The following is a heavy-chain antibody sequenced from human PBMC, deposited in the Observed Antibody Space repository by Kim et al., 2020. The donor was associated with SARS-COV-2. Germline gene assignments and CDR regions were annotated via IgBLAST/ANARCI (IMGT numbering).Heavy chain of an antibody. CDR2: INTGNGNT. Sequence: ASVKVSCKASGYTFTSYAMHWVRQAPGQRLEWMGWINTGNGNTRYSQNFQGRVTITRDTSASTAYMELSSLRSEDTAVYYCARDYYDSSGYVAGLDYWGQGTLVTVSS. D-gene: IGHD3-22*01. CDR1: GYTFTSYA. V-gene: IGHV1-3*04. J-gene: IGHJ4*02. CDR3: ARDYYDSSGYVAGLDY.